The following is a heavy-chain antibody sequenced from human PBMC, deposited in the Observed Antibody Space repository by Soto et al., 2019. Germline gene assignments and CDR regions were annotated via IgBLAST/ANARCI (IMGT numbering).Heavy chain of an antibody. D-gene: IGHD3-10*02. V-gene: IGHV3-23*01. CDR2: ISGSSGGST. CDR1: GFTFSTYA. Sequence: GGSLRLSCAASGFTFSTYAMNWVRQAPGKGLEWVSYISGSSGGSTYYADSVKGRFTISRDNSKTTLFLRMNSRGVEDTAVYYCARVSRFPGGRRALFGGQGSLVGVSS. J-gene: IGHJ4*02. CDR3: ARVSRFPGGRRALF.